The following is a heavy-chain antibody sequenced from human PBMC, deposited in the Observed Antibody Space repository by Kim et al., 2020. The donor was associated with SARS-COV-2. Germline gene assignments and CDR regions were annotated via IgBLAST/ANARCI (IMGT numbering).Heavy chain of an antibody. CDR3: ARIHDYGRYFDY. CDR2: IYYSGST. J-gene: IGHJ4*02. CDR1: GGSISSSSYY. D-gene: IGHD4-17*01. V-gene: IGHV4-39*01. Sequence: SETLSLTCTVSGGSISSSSYYWGWIRQPPGKGLEWIGSIYYSGSTYYNPSLKSRVTISVDTSKNQFSLKLSSVTAADTAVYYCARIHDYGRYFDYWGQGT.